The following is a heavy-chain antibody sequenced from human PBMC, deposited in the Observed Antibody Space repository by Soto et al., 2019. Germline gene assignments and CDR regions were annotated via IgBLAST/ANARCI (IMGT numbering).Heavy chain of an antibody. CDR1: GYIFTTYI. D-gene: IGHD6-25*01. CDR2: IRAYNGDT. J-gene: IGHJ6*02. CDR3: ARIAAESDFAMDV. V-gene: IGHV1-18*01. Sequence: QVQLVQSGAEVKKPGASLKVSCKASGYIFTTYIITWVRQAPGQGLEWMGWIRAYNGDTTYPQKVQGRVTMTMETSTSTAYMERRSLRSDDTAVYYCARIAAESDFAMDVWGQGTTVTVSS.